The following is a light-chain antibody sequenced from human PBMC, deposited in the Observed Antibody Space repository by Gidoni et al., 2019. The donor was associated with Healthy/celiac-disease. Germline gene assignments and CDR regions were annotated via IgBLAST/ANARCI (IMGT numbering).Light chain of an antibody. CDR3: AAWDDSLSGYV. Sequence: QSVLTQPPSASGTPGQRVTISCSGSSSNSGSNYVYWYQQLPGTAPKHLIYSNNQRPSGVPDRFSGSKSGTSASRAISGLRSEDEADYYCAAWDDSLSGYVFGTGTKVTVL. CDR1: SSNSGSNY. CDR2: SNN. V-gene: IGLV1-47*02. J-gene: IGLJ1*01.